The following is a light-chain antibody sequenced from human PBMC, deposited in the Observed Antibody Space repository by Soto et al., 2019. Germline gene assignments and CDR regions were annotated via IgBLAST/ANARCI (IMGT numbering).Light chain of an antibody. CDR2: QVS. CDR3: SSYTNSDTHV. Sequence: QSALTQPASVSGSPGQSIIISCIGSSSDVGGSKYVSWYQQNQDKAPKVIIYQVSNRPSGVSNRFSGSKSGNTASLTISGLQAEDEADYYCSSYTNSDTHVFGTGTKVTVL. V-gene: IGLV2-14*01. J-gene: IGLJ1*01. CDR1: SSDVGGSKY.